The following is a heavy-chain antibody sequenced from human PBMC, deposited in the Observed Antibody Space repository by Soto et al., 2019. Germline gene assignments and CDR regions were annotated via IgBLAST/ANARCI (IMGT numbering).Heavy chain of an antibody. Sequence: SETLSLTCTVSGGSISSYYWSWIRQPPGKGLEWIGYIYYSGSTNYNPSLKSRVTISVDTSKNQFSLKLSSVTAADTAAYYCARAGDGGYYFDSSGYLFDFWGQGTLVTVSS. CDR3: ARAGDGGYYFDSSGYLFDF. J-gene: IGHJ4*02. D-gene: IGHD3-22*01. CDR1: GGSISSYY. V-gene: IGHV4-59*01. CDR2: IYYSGST.